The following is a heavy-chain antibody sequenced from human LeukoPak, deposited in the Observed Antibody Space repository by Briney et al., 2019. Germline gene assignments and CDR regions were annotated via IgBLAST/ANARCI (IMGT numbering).Heavy chain of an antibody. CDR3: AKDSSGYWAYLDY. D-gene: IGHD3-22*01. J-gene: IGHJ4*02. V-gene: IGHV3-72*01. Sequence: GGSLRLSCAVSGFTFSDNYIDWVRQAPGKGLEWIGRSRNKANSYTTEYAASVKGRFTVSRDDSKNSLYLQMNCLKTEDTAVYYCAKDSSGYWAYLDYWGQGTLVTV. CDR2: SRNKANSYTT. CDR1: GFTFSDNY.